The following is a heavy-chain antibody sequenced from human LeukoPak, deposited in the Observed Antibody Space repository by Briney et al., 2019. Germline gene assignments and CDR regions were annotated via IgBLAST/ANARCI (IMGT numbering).Heavy chain of an antibody. J-gene: IGHJ4*02. V-gene: IGHV4-34*01. D-gene: IGHD4-17*01. CDR3: ARQLYGSDY. CDR1: GVSFSTYY. CDR2: VNHSGYT. Sequence: PSETLSLTCDVSGVSFSTYYWSWIRQSPEKGLEWIGEVNHSGYTNYNPSLKGRVTILVDPSKNQLSLKLSSVTAADTAVYYCARQLYGSDYWGQGTLVTVSS.